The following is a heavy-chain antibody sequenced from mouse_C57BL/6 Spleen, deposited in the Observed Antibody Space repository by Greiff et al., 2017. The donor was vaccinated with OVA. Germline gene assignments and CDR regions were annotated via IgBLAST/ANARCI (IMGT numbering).Heavy chain of an antibody. V-gene: IGHV2-2*01. CDR2: IWSGGST. Sequence: QVQLQQSGPGLVQPSQSLSITCTVSGFSLTSYGVHWVRQSPGKGLEWLGVIWSGGSTDYNAAFISRLSISKDNSKSQVFFKMNSLQADDTAIYYCASPYDYDAPYAMDDWGQGTSVTVA. CDR3: ASPYDYDAPYAMDD. J-gene: IGHJ4*01. CDR1: GFSLTSYG. D-gene: IGHD2-4*01.